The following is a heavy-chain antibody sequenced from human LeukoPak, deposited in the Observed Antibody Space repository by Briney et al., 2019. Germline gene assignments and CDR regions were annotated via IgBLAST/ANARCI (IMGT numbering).Heavy chain of an antibody. Sequence: GGSLRLSCAASGFTFSSYGMSWVRQAPGKGLEWVSTISGSGVGTYYADSVKGRFTISRDNFKSTLYLQMNSLRGEDTAVYYCAEGSGGKGPDYWGQGSLVTVSS. CDR3: AEGSGGKGPDY. CDR2: ISGSGVGT. CDR1: GFTFSSYG. V-gene: IGHV3-23*01. J-gene: IGHJ4*02. D-gene: IGHD4-23*01.